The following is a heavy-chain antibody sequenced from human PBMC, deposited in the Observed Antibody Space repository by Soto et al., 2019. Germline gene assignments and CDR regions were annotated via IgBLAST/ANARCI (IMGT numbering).Heavy chain of an antibody. CDR2: IYYSGST. Sequence: SETLSLTCTVSGGSIRSNSWSWIRQPPGKGLEWIGHIYYSGSTNYNPSLKSRVTISIDASKNHFSLKLTSVTAADTAVYWCARVVGCGAGSCHWHHLASWGQGTLVTVSS. D-gene: IGHD2-15*01. V-gene: IGHV4-59*01. CDR1: GGSIRSNS. CDR3: ARVVGCGAGSCHWHHLAS. J-gene: IGHJ4*02.